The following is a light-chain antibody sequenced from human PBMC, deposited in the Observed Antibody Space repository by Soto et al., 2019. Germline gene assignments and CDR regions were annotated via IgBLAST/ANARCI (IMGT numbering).Light chain of an antibody. Sequence: DIEKSQSPFHMHASVGDRVSITCPASQGISNYLAWFQQKPGKVPKRLIYAASTLQSGVPSRFSGSGSGTEFTLTISSLQPEDFATYYCLQHNSFPRTFGQGTKVDIK. CDR2: AAS. V-gene: IGKV1-17*03. CDR3: LQHNSFPRT. CDR1: QGISNY. J-gene: IGKJ1*01.